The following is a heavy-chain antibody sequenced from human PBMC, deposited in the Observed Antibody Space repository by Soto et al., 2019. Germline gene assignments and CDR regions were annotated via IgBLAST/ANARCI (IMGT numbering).Heavy chain of an antibody. CDR1: GYSFTSYW. CDR2: IYPGDSDT. D-gene: IGHD6-19*01. V-gene: IGHV5-51*01. J-gene: IGHJ6*02. CDR3: ARHVEESSGLYYYYYGMDV. Sequence: PGESLKISCKGSGYSFTSYWIGWVRQMPGKGLEWMGIIYPGDSDTRYSPSFQGQVTISADKSISTAYLQWSSLKASDTAMYYCARHVEESSGLYYYYYGMDVWGQGTTVTVSS.